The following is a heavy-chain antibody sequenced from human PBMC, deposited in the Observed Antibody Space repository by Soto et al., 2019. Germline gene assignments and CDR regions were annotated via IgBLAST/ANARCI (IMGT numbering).Heavy chain of an antibody. Sequence: LRLSCAASGFTFSSYGMHWVRQAPGKGLEWVAVIWYDGSNKYYADSVKGRFTISRDNSKNTLYLQMNSLRAEDTAVYYRARDPYCSSTSCSYGMDVWGQGTTVTVSS. D-gene: IGHD2-2*01. CDR2: IWYDGSNK. CDR1: GFTFSSYG. V-gene: IGHV3-33*01. CDR3: ARDPYCSSTSCSYGMDV. J-gene: IGHJ6*02.